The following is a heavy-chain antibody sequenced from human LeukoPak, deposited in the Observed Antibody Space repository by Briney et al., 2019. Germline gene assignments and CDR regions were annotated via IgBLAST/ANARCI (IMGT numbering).Heavy chain of an antibody. CDR2: INPNSGGT. Sequence: GASVKVSCKASGYTFTGYYMHWVRQAPGQGLEWMGWINPNSGGTNYAQKFQGRVTITRDTSISTAYMELTRLRSDDTAVYYCARGSALGSSLVFDYWGQGTLVTVSS. CDR1: GYTFTGYY. J-gene: IGHJ4*02. D-gene: IGHD6-6*01. CDR3: ARGSALGSSLVFDY. V-gene: IGHV1-2*02.